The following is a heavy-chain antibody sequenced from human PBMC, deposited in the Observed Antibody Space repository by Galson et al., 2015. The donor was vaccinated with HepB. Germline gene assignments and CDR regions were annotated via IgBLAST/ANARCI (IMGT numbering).Heavy chain of an antibody. CDR1: GYTFTSYG. J-gene: IGHJ3*02. Sequence: SVKVSCKASGYTFTSYGISWVRQAPGQGLEWMGWISAYNGSTNYAQKLQGRVTMTTDTSTSTAYMELRSLRSDDTAVYYCARDRVGDDAFDIWGQGTMVTVSS. D-gene: IGHD2-15*01. V-gene: IGHV1-18*01. CDR2: ISAYNGST. CDR3: ARDRVGDDAFDI.